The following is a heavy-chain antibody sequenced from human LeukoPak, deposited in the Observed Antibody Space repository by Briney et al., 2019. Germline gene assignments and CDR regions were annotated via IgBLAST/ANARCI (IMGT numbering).Heavy chain of an antibody. Sequence: PSETLSLTCTVSGGSISSYYWSWIRQPPGKGLEWIGEINHSGSTNYNPSLKSRVTISVDTSKNQFSLKLSSVTAADTAVYYCAESSGWYGYWGQGTLVTVSS. CDR2: INHSGST. J-gene: IGHJ4*02. V-gene: IGHV4-34*01. CDR1: GGSISSYY. D-gene: IGHD6-19*01. CDR3: AESSGWYGY.